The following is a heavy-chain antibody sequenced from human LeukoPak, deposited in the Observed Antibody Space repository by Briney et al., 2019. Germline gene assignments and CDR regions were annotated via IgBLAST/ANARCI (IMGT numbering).Heavy chain of an antibody. D-gene: IGHD3-22*01. CDR1: GGPISSYY. CDR2: IYYSGST. CDR3: ASSSDSSGYQWGSIDY. Sequence: SETLSLTCTVSGGPISSYYRSWIRQPPGKGLEWIGYIYYSGSTNYNPSLKSRVTISVDTSKNQFSLKLSSVTAADTAVYYCASSSDSSGYQWGSIDYWGQGTLVTVSS. J-gene: IGHJ4*02. V-gene: IGHV4-59*01.